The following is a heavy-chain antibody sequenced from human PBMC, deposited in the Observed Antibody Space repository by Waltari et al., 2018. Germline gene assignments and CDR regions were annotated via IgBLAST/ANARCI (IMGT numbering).Heavy chain of an antibody. D-gene: IGHD2-15*01. Sequence: MGWINPNSGGTNYAQKFQGRVTMTRDTSISTAYMELSRLRSDDTAVYYCARDLIGVAATIYYYGMDVWGQGTTVTVSS. CDR2: INPNSGGT. V-gene: IGHV1-2*02. CDR3: ARDLIGVAATIYYYGMDV. J-gene: IGHJ6*02.